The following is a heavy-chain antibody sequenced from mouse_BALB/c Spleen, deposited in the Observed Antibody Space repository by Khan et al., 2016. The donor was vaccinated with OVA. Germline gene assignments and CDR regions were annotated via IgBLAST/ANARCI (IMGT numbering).Heavy chain of an antibody. J-gene: IGHJ1*01. D-gene: IGHD2-1*01. CDR1: GYTFTDYV. Sequence: QVQLKQSGPELVKPGASVKMSCKASGYTFTDYVISWVKRRTGQGLEWIGEIYPGSDSGYYNEKFKGKATLTADKSSNTAYMQLSSLTSEDSAVYFCTREGVGNYVRYCDVWGAGTTVTVSS. V-gene: IGHV1-77*01. CDR3: TREGVGNYVRYCDV. CDR2: IYPGSDSG.